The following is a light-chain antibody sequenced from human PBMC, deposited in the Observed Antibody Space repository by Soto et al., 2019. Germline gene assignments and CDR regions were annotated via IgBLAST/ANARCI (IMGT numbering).Light chain of an antibody. CDR3: QQSYSTLSIT. CDR1: QSISSY. V-gene: IGKV1-39*01. CDR2: AAS. J-gene: IGKJ5*01. Sequence: DIHMSQSPASLAASGGDRVTITCRASQSISSYLNWYQQKPGKAPNLLIFAASSLHSGVPSRFSGSGSGTDFTLTISSLQPEDFATYYCQQSYSTLSITFGQGTRLEI.